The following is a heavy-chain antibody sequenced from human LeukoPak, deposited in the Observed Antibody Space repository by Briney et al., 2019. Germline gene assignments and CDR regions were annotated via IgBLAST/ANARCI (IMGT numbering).Heavy chain of an antibody. Sequence: GGSLRLSCAASGFTFSSYAMHWVRQAPGKGLEWVAVISYDGSNKYYADSVKGRFTISRDNSKNTLYLQMNSLRAEDTAVYYCARDRPPGITMIEVVIASYYYYGMDVWGQGTTVTVSS. CDR3: ARDRPPGITMIEVVIASYYYYGMDV. D-gene: IGHD3-22*01. CDR2: ISYDGSNK. CDR1: GFTFSSYA. V-gene: IGHV3-30*04. J-gene: IGHJ6*02.